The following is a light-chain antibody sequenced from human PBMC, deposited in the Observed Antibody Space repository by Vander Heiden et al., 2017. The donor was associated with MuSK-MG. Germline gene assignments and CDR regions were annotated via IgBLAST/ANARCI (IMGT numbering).Light chain of an antibody. CDR3: SSYTTSSTLI. V-gene: IGLV2-14*01. CDR2: EVN. J-gene: IGLJ1*01. Sequence: QSALTQPASVSGSPGQSITLSCTGTRRAVGAYNFVSWYQQLPEKAPKLIIYEVNIRPSGVTNRFSGSKSDNTASLTISGLQTEDEADYYCSSYTTSSTLIFGTGTKVTVL. CDR1: RRAVGAYNF.